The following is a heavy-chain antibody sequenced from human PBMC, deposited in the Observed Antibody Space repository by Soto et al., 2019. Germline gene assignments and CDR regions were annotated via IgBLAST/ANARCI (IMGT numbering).Heavy chain of an antibody. V-gene: IGHV3-48*01. CDR3: ARGGTPIDY. Sequence: GGSLRLSCAASGFTFSSYSMNWVRQAPGKGLEWVSYISSSSSTIYYADSVKGRFTISRDNAKNSLYLQMNSLRFDDTAVYYCARGGTPIDYWGQGTLVTVSS. CDR1: GFTFSSYS. J-gene: IGHJ4*02. D-gene: IGHD3-16*01. CDR2: ISSSSSTI.